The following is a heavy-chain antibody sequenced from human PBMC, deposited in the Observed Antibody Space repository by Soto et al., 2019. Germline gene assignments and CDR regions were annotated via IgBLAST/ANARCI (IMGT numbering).Heavy chain of an antibody. Sequence: EVQLVESGGGLVQPGGSLRLSCAASGFTFSSYDMHWVRQAPGKGLEWVSAIGTAGDTYYPGSVKGRFTVSRENAKNSVYLQMNSLRAEDPAVYYGARGVHGSSCYLGYWGQGTLVTVSS. CDR2: IGTAGDT. J-gene: IGHJ4*02. V-gene: IGHV3-13*01. D-gene: IGHD6-13*01. CDR3: ARGVHGSSCYLGY. CDR1: GFTFSSYD.